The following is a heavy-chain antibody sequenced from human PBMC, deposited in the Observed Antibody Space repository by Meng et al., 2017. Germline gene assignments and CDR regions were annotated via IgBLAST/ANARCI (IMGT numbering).Heavy chain of an antibody. J-gene: IGHJ5*02. Sequence: VPLVHFGADVRKPGSSVKVSCKSSGGTFSSYAISWVRQAPGQGLEWMGGIIPIFGTANYAQKFQGRVTITADESTSTAYMELSSLRSEDTAVYYCARDESYIAVAGPNGFDPWGQGTLVTVSS. V-gene: IGHV1-69*12. CDR3: ARDESYIAVAGPNGFDP. D-gene: IGHD6-19*01. CDR1: GGTFSSYA. CDR2: IIPIFGTA.